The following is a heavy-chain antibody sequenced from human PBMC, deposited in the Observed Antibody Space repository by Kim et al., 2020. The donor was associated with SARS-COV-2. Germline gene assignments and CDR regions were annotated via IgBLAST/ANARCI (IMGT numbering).Heavy chain of an antibody. CDR3: ARDKEGLTYYYDSSARGGGMDV. CDR1: GGTFSSYA. Sequence: SVKVSCKASGGTFSSYAISWVRQAPGQGLEWMGGIIPIFGTANYAQKFQGRVTITADESTSTAYMELSSLRSEDTAVYYCARDKEGLTYYYDSSARGGGMDVWGQGTTVTVSS. V-gene: IGHV1-69*13. D-gene: IGHD3-22*01. J-gene: IGHJ6*02. CDR2: IIPIFGTA.